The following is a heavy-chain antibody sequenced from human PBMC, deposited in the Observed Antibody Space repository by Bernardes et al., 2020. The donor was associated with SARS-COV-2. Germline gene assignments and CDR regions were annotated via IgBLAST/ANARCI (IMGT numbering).Heavy chain of an antibody. Sequence: ASVQVSCKASGYTFTDYYMHWVRQAPGQGLEWMGWINPNSGGTNYAQKFQGRVTMTRDTSISTAYMELSRLRSDDTAVYYCARVATGYSSGENYYYYYMDVWGKGTTVTVSS. V-gene: IGHV1-2*02. D-gene: IGHD6-19*01. CDR2: INPNSGGT. J-gene: IGHJ6*03. CDR3: ARVATGYSSGENYYYYYMDV. CDR1: GYTFTDYY.